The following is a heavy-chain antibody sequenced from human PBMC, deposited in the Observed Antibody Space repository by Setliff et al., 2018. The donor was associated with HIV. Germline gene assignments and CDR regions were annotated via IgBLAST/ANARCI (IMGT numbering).Heavy chain of an antibody. V-gene: IGHV3-23*01. CDR2: ITDSGDST. CDR3: VKIPGSGIVRYFDY. D-gene: IGHD3-22*01. Sequence: GGSLRLSCAASGFTFATYAMNWVRQAPGKGLEWVSTITDSGDSTYYADSVKGRFTISRDNSKNTLYLQMNSLTDADTALYYCVKIPGSGIVRYFDYWGQGTLVTVSS. J-gene: IGHJ4*02. CDR1: GFTFATYA.